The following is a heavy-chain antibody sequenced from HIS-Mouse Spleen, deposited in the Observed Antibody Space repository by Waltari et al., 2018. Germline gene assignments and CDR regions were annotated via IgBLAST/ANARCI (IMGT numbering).Heavy chain of an antibody. CDR1: GLTFSSYG. J-gene: IGHJ4*02. Sequence: QVQLVECGGGVVQPGRSLRLSCSASGLTFSSYGSHWVRQAPGKGLEWVAVISYDGSNKYYADSVKGRFTISRDNSKNTLYLQMNSLRAEDTAVYYCAKDRGSPLYFDYWGQGTLVTVSS. D-gene: IGHD1-26*01. CDR3: AKDRGSPLYFDY. CDR2: ISYDGSNK. V-gene: IGHV3-30*18.